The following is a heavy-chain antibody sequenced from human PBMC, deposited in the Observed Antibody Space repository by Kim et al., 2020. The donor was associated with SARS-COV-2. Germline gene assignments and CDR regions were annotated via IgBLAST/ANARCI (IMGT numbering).Heavy chain of an antibody. CDR3: ARGRGYCSGGSCSLGAFDI. Sequence: SQTLSLTCAISGDSVSSNSAAWNWIRQSPSRGLEWLGRTYYRSKWYNDYAVSVKSRITINPDTSKNQFSLQLNSVTPEDTAVYYCARGRGYCSGGSCSLGAFDIWGQGTMVTVSS. V-gene: IGHV6-1*01. J-gene: IGHJ3*02. D-gene: IGHD2-15*01. CDR1: GDSVSSNSAA. CDR2: TYYRSKWYN.